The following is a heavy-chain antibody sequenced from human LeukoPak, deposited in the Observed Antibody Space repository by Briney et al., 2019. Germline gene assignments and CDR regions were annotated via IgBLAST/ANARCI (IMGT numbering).Heavy chain of an antibody. CDR2: IIPIFGTA. J-gene: IGHJ6*03. CDR3: ARVRERQWLVRTGHYYMDV. D-gene: IGHD6-19*01. V-gene: IGHV1-69*06. Sequence: GASVKVSCKASGGTFSSYAISWVRQAPGQGLEWMGGIIPIFGTANYAQKFQGRVTITADKSTSTAYMELSSLRSEDTAVYYCARVRERQWLVRTGHYYMDVWGKGTTVTVSS. CDR1: GGTFSSYA.